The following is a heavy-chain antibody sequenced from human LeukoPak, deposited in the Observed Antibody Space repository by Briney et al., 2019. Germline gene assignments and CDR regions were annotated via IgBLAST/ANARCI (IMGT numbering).Heavy chain of an antibody. CDR3: AKNYYDSGGYYPREGNLDY. CDR2: ISNDGSNK. Sequence: PGRSLRLSCAASGFTFSDYAIHWVREAPGKGLEWVAVISNDGSNKYYADSVKGRFTISRDNSKNTLYLQMNSLRAEDTALYYCAKNYYDSGGYYPREGNLDYWGRGTLVTVSA. V-gene: IGHV3-30-3*02. CDR1: GFTFSDYA. D-gene: IGHD3-22*01. J-gene: IGHJ4*02.